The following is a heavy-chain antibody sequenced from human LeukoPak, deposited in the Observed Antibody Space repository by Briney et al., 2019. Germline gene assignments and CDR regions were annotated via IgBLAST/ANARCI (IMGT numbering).Heavy chain of an antibody. CDR3: TRDLGSSGYFDS. V-gene: IGHV3-49*04. J-gene: IGHJ4*02. Sequence: GGSLGLSCTASGFSFPDYSMSWVRQAPGKGLEWVGAIGSKTYGGTTEYVAYVKGRFTISRDDSKSIAYLQMNSLGTEDTAVYYCTRDLGSSGYFDSWGQGTLVTVSS. D-gene: IGHD3-10*02. CDR1: GFSFPDYS. CDR2: IGSKTYGGTT.